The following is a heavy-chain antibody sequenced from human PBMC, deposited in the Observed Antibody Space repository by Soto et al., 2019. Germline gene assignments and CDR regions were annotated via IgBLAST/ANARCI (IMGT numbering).Heavy chain of an antibody. V-gene: IGHV3-21*01. J-gene: IGHJ4*02. CDR1: GFTFSTYT. Sequence: VGSLRLSCASSGFTFSTYTMNWVRQAPGKGLEWVSSINGRGNYIYYAESVKGRFTISRDNAKNSLYLQMDRLRAEDTALYYCVREDGKVGTNSAFDYWGLGAQVTVSS. D-gene: IGHD1-26*01. CDR2: INGRGNYI. CDR3: VREDGKVGTNSAFDY.